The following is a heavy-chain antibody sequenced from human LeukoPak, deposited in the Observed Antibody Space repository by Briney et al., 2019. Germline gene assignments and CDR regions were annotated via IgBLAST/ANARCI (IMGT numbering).Heavy chain of an antibody. J-gene: IGHJ4*02. Sequence: PGGSLRLSCAASGFTFSSYAMHWVRQAPGKGLEWVAVISYDGSNKYYADSVKGRFTISRDNSKNTLYLQMNSLRAEDTAVYYCASSVSGWLQNPPRGGRFDYWGQGTLVTVSS. CDR1: GFTFSSYA. V-gene: IGHV3-30*04. D-gene: IGHD5-24*01. CDR2: ISYDGSNK. CDR3: ASSVSGWLQNPPRGGRFDY.